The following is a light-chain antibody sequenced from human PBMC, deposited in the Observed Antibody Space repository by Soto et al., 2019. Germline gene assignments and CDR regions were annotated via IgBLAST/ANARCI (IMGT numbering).Light chain of an antibody. Sequence: EIVMTQSPATLSVSPGERATLSCRASQSVSSNLAWYQQKPGQAPRLLIHGASTRATGIPARFSGSGSGTEFTLTITSLQSEDFAIYYCQQFNNWPLYTFGQGTKLEI. CDR2: GAS. J-gene: IGKJ2*01. CDR3: QQFNNWPLYT. V-gene: IGKV3-15*01. CDR1: QSVSSN.